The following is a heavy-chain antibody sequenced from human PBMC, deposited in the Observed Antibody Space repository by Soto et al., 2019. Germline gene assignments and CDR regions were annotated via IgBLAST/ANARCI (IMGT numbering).Heavy chain of an antibody. CDR3: AKYTPRALFWRNPYGMDV. D-gene: IGHD3-3*01. Sequence: EVQLLESGGGLVQPGGSLRLSCAASGFTFSSYAMSWVRQAPGKGLEWVSAISGSGGSKYYADSVKGRFTISRDNSKNTLYLRMNSLRAEDTAVYYCAKYTPRALFWRNPYGMDVWVHGTTVTVSS. V-gene: IGHV3-23*01. J-gene: IGHJ6*02. CDR2: ISGSGGSK. CDR1: GFTFSSYA.